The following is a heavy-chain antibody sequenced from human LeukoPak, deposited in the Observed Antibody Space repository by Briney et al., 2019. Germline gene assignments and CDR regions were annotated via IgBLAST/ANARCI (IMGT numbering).Heavy chain of an antibody. V-gene: IGHV3-48*01. CDR3: ARDSGYPRGYMDV. CDR1: GFTFSSYS. Sequence: PGGSLRLSCAASGFTFSSYSMNWVRQAPGKGLEWVSYISSSSSTIYYADSVKGRFTISRDNAKSSPYLQMNSLRAEDTAVYYCARDSGYPRGYMDVWGKGTTVTVSS. CDR2: ISSSSSTI. J-gene: IGHJ6*03. D-gene: IGHD3-22*01.